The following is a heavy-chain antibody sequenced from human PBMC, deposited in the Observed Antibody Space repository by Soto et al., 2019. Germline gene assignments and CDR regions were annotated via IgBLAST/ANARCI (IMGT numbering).Heavy chain of an antibody. CDR2: IFSNDEK. CDR1: GFSLSNARMG. J-gene: IGHJ4*02. D-gene: IGHD5-18*01. V-gene: IGHV2-26*01. Sequence: QVTLKESGPVLVKPTETLTLTCTVSGFSLSNARMGVSWIRQPPGKALEWLAHIFSNDEKSYSTSLKSRLTISKDTSKSQVVLTMTIMDPVDTATYYCARIPIPPQLWEGYYFDYWGQGTLVTVSS. CDR3: ARIPIPPQLWEGYYFDY.